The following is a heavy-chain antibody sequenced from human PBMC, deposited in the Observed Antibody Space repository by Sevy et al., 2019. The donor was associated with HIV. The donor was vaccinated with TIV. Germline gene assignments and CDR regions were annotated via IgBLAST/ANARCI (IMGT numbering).Heavy chain of an antibody. CDR1: GFTLSNYD. V-gene: IGHV3-13*01. D-gene: IGHD1-1*01. CDR2: IGTAGNT. J-gene: IGHJ4*02. CDR3: AILTRNDRTFDF. Sequence: GGCLRLSCAASGFTLSNYDMHWVRHSTGKGLEWVSAIGTAGNTFYADSVRGRFTIFREDSKSSLYLQMNSLRAGETAVYYCAILTRNDRTFDFWGQGTQVTVSS.